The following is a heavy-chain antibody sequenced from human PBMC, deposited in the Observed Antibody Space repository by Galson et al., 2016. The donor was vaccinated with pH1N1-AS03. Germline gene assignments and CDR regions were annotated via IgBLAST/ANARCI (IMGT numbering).Heavy chain of an antibody. CDR3: ARDPRGPCSSATCATTYYFGMDV. CDR2: INPENGVT. D-gene: IGHD1-26*01. Sequence: SVKVSCKASGYIFTDFYVHWVRQAPGQGLEWMGWINPENGVTNYAQKFQAWVTMTGDTSISPAYMELHVLKSDDTAVYYCARDPRGPCSSATCATTYYFGMDVWGQGTTVIVSS. J-gene: IGHJ6*02. V-gene: IGHV1-2*04. CDR1: GYIFTDFY.